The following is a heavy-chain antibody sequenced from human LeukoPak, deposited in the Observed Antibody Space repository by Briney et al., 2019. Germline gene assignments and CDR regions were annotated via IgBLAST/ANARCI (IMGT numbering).Heavy chain of an antibody. J-gene: IGHJ4*02. CDR2: ISGSGGST. CDR1: GFTFSSYA. CDR3: AKDQERRYCSSTSCSFGD. D-gene: IGHD2-2*01. V-gene: IGHV3-23*01. Sequence: KAGGSLRLSCAASGFTFSSYAMSWVRQAPGKGLEWVSAISGSGGSTYYADSVKGRFTISRDNSKNTLYLQMNSLRAEDTAVYYCAKDQERRYCSSTSCSFGDWGQGTLVTVSS.